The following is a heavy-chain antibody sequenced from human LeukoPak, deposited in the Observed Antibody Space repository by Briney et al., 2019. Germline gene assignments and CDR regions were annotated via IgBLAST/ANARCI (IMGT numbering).Heavy chain of an antibody. D-gene: IGHD6-13*01. CDR3: VRDIAAAGGFDY. V-gene: IGHV4-34*01. Sequence: SETLSLTCGVYGGSFSGYYWSWIRQPPGKGLEWIGEINNSGSTNYNPSLKSRVTISVDTSKNQFSLKLSSVTAADTAVYYCVRDIAAAGGFDYWGQGTLATVSS. CDR1: GGSFSGYY. CDR2: INNSGST. J-gene: IGHJ4*02.